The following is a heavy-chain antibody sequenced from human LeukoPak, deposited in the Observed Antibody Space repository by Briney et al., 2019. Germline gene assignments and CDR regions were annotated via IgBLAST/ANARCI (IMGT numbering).Heavy chain of an antibody. CDR1: GYTFTDYY. CDR3: ARDSHFVVRGVIGVARGLDY. CDR2: INPNSGGT. V-gene: IGHV1-2*02. J-gene: IGHJ4*02. Sequence: ASVKVSCKASGYTFTDYYMYWVRQAPGQGLDWMGWINPNSGGTNYAQKFQGRVTMTRDTSISTAYMELSRLRSDDTAVYYCARDSHFVVRGVIGVARGLDYWGQGTLVTVSS. D-gene: IGHD3-10*01.